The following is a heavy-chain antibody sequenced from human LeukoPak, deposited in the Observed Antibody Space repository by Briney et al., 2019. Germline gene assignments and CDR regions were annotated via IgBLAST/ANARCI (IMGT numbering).Heavy chain of an antibody. Sequence: GGSLRLSGAGSGFTFSTYRMHWVRQAPGGGLVWVSGINTDGSTTSYADSVKGRFTISRDNAKNTVYLQMSSLRAEDTAVYYCAKESGYDVDLEYWGQGALVTVSS. V-gene: IGHV3-74*01. J-gene: IGHJ4*02. CDR1: GFTFSTYR. D-gene: IGHD5-12*01. CDR3: AKESGYDVDLEY. CDR2: INTDGSTT.